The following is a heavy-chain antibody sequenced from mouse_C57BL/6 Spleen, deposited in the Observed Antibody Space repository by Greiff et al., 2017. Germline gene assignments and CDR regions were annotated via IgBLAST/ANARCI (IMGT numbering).Heavy chain of an antibody. CDR2: IDPSDSYT. V-gene: IGHV1-69*01. CDR3: AREVLRSQAGGFDV. CDR1: GYTFTSYW. Sequence: QVQLQQPGAELVMPGASVKLSCKASGYTFTSYWMHWVKQRPGQGLEWIGEIDPSDSYTNYNQKFKGKSTLTVDKSSSTAYMQLSSLTSEDSAVYDCAREVLRSQAGGFDVWGTGTTVTVSS. J-gene: IGHJ1*03. D-gene: IGHD1-1*01.